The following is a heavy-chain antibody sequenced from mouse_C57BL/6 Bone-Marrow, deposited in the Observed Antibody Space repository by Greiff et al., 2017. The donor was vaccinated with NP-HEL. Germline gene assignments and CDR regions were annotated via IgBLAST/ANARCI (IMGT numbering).Heavy chain of an antibody. J-gene: IGHJ3*01. D-gene: IGHD2-10*02. Sequence: EVQLQQSGPELVKPGASVKISCKASGYSFTDYNMNWVKQSNGKSLEWIGVINPNYGTTSYNQKFKGKATLTVDQSSSTAYMQLNSLTSEYSAVYYCARPGYVNYEACFAYWGQGTLVTVSA. V-gene: IGHV1-39*01. CDR1: GYSFTDYN. CDR2: INPNYGTT. CDR3: ARPGYVNYEACFAY.